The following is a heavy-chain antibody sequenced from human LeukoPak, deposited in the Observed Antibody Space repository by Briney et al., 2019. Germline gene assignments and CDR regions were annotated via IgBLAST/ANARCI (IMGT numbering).Heavy chain of an antibody. J-gene: IGHJ6*02. CDR2: INHSGST. CDR3: AVVPAANYGMDV. Sequence: PSETLSLTCAVYGGSFSGYYWSWIRQPPGKGLEWIGGINHSGSTNYNPSLKSRVTISVDTSKNQFSLKLSSVTAADTAVYYCAVVPAANYGMDVWGQGTTVTVSS. CDR1: GGSFSGYY. D-gene: IGHD2-2*01. V-gene: IGHV4-34*01.